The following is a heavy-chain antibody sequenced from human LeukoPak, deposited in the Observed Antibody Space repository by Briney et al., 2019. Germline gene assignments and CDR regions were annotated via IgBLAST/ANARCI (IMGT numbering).Heavy chain of an antibody. Sequence: GRSLRLSCAASGFTFSSYGMHWVRQAPGKGLEWVAVISYDGSNKYYADSVKGRFTISRDNSKNTLYLQMNSLRAEDTAVYYCAKSGPGYYYYGMDVWGQGTTVTVSS. CDR2: ISYDGSNK. J-gene: IGHJ6*02. V-gene: IGHV3-30*18. D-gene: IGHD1-14*01. CDR1: GFTFSSYG. CDR3: AKSGPGYYYYGMDV.